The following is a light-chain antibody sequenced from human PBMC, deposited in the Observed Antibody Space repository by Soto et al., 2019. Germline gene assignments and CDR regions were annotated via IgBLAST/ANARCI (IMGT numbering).Light chain of an antibody. Sequence: IQMTQSPSSLPATVGDRVTITCRASRDVSSYLVWYQQKPGKAPELLIYAASTLQSGVPLRFSGSGSGTEFTLTISSLQPEDFATYYCQQLSYYPRTFGQGTKLEI. J-gene: IGKJ2*01. CDR2: AAS. CDR3: QQLSYYPRT. V-gene: IGKV1-9*01. CDR1: RDVSSY.